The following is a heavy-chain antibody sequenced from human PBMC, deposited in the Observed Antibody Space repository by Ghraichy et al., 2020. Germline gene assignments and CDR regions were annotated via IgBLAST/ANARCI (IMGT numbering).Heavy chain of an antibody. V-gene: IGHV1-8*01. CDR1: GANFSTYD. J-gene: IGHJ4*02. CDR3: ARAIRNQLLSEY. Sequence: ASVKVSCKASGANFSTYDMSWVRQAPRQGLEWMGWMNPDSGNTGYGQWIRDRVMFTRDTSTNTAYMELSSLTSEDTSVYYCARAIRNQLLSEYWGQGTLVTVSS. CDR2: MNPDSGNT.